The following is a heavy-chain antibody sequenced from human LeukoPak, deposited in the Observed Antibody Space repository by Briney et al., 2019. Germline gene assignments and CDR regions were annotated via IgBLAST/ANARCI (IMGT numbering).Heavy chain of an antibody. J-gene: IGHJ4*02. V-gene: IGHV3-7*01. CDR3: AREWLLSASFDY. Sequence: GGSLRLSCAASGFTFSSYWMRWVRQAPGKGLEWVANIKRDGSEKYYVDSVKGRFTISRDNAKNSLYLQMNSLRAEDTAVYYCAREWLLSASFDYWGQGTLVTVSS. CDR1: GFTFSSYW. D-gene: IGHD3-3*01. CDR2: IKRDGSEK.